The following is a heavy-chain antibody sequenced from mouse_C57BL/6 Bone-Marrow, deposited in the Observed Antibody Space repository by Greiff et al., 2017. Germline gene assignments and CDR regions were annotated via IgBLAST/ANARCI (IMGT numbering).Heavy chain of an antibody. J-gene: IGHJ3*01. D-gene: IGHD1-1*01. CDR1: LFTFIYSF. CDR3: TRYYGSSPWFAY. Sequence: EVKLEESVLFFFPPFVPHHLSFSSSLFTFIYSFIYFFLHSPYKWLDWVAEIRNKANNHATYYAESVKGRFTISRDDSKSSVYLQLNSLRAEDTGIYYCTRYYGSSPWFAYWGQGTLVTVSA. V-gene: IGHV6-6*01. CDR2: IRNKANNHAT.